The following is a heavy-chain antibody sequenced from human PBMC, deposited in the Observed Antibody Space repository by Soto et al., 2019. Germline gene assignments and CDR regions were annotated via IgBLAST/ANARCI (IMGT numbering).Heavy chain of an antibody. CDR3: ARNSRVGESLPLNYYAMDV. V-gene: IGHV3-49*03. CDR1: GFTFADYE. J-gene: IGHJ6*02. CDR2: IRRKDYGGAA. D-gene: IGHD3-10*01. Sequence: PGGSLRLSCTASGFTFADYEMNWFRQAPGKGLEWVSFIRRKDYGGAAHYAASVEDRFIISRDDSKSVSYLQMNSLRTEDTAVYYCARNSRVGESLPLNYYAMDVWGQGTTVTVSS.